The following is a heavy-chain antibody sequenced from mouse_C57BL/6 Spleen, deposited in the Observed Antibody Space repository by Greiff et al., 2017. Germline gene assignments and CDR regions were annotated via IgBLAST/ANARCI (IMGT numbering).Heavy chain of an antibody. CDR2: IDPSDSYT. CDR3: ARSELAPWFAY. CDR1: GYTFTSYW. J-gene: IGHJ3*01. Sequence: VQLQQPGAELVRPGTSVKLSCKASGYTFTSYWMHWVKQRPGQGLEWIGVIDPSDSYTNYNQKFKGKATLTVDTSSSTAYMQLSSLTSEDSAVYYGARSELAPWFAYWGQGTLVTVSA. V-gene: IGHV1-59*01.